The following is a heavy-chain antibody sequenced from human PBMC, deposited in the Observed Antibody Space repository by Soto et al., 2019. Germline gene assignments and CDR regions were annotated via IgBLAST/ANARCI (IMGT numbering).Heavy chain of an antibody. V-gene: IGHV3-64D*08. CDR3: VKGFPGSYYRPYYYYGMDV. J-gene: IGHJ6*02. D-gene: IGHD1-26*01. CDR2: ISSNGGST. CDR1: GFTFSSYA. Sequence: PGGSLRLSCSASGFTFSSYAMHWVRQAPGKGLEYVSAISSNGGSTYYADSAKGRFTISRDNSKNTLYLQMSSLRAEDTAVYYCVKGFPGSYYRPYYYYGMDVWGQGTTVTVSS.